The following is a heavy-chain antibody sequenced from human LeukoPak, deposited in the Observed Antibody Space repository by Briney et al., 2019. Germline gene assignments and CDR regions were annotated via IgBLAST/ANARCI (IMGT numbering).Heavy chain of an antibody. CDR3: ARNHYYGSGRFRMDYGMDV. V-gene: IGHV1-69*02. Sequence: SVKVSFKASGGTFSTYTITWVRQAPGQGPEWMGRIIPMFDMTTYAQKFQGRVTITVDKSTSTAYMELSSLRSEDTAVYYCARNHYYGSGRFRMDYGMDVWGQGTTVTVSS. CDR1: GGTFSTYT. J-gene: IGHJ6*02. CDR2: IIPMFDMT. D-gene: IGHD3-10*01.